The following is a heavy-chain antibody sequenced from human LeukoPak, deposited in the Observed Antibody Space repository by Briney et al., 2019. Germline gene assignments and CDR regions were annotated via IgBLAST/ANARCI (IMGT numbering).Heavy chain of an antibody. J-gene: IGHJ4*02. V-gene: IGHV3-33*01. Sequence: GGSLRLSCAASGFTFSSYGMHWVRQAPGKGLEWVAVIWYDGSNEYYADSVKGRFTISRDDSKNTLYLQMNSLRAEDTALYFCARKYISTWYVDYWGQGALVTVSS. D-gene: IGHD6-13*01. CDR1: GFTFSSYG. CDR2: IWYDGSNE. CDR3: ARKYISTWYVDY.